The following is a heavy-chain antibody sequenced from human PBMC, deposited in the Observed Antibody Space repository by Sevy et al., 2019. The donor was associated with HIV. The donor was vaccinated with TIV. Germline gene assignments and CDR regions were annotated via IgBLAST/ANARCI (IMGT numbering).Heavy chain of an antibody. Sequence: GGSLRLSCAVSGFSFSNYWMSWVRQAPGKGLEWVANINEDRSEKYYVGSVKGRFTISRDNARNSLYLEMNNLRTEDTAVYYCASSVNSGWSGAFDIWGQGTMVTVSS. CDR2: INEDRSEK. CDR3: ASSVNSGWSGAFDI. D-gene: IGHD6-19*01. V-gene: IGHV3-7*01. CDR1: GFSFSNYW. J-gene: IGHJ3*02.